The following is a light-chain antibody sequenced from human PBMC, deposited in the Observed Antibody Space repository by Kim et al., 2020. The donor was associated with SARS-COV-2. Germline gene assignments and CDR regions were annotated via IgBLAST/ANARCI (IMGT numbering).Light chain of an antibody. Sequence: SSELTQDPVVSVALGQTVRITCQGDSLRSYYATWYQQKPGQAPLLVIYDKNNRPSGIPDRFSGSSSGSTASLTITGAQAEDEADYYCNSRDNSDNHVLFGGGTQLTVL. CDR2: DKN. CDR1: SLRSYY. V-gene: IGLV3-19*01. J-gene: IGLJ2*01. CDR3: NSRDNSDNHVL.